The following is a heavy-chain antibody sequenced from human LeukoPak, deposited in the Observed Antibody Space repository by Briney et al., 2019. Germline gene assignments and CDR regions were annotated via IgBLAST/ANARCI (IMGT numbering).Heavy chain of an antibody. J-gene: IGHJ4*02. CDR3: VRDGVDYSFEY. V-gene: IGHV3-53*01. D-gene: IGHD4-11*01. CDR2: IYSGGST. CDR1: GFTFSSSF. Sequence: GGSLRLSCAASGFTFSSSFMSWVRQAPGKGVEWVSVIYSGGSTYYSDSVTGGCTIFRDNSKNTLYLQMNSLRADDTAVYYCVRDGVDYSFEYWGQGTLVTVSS.